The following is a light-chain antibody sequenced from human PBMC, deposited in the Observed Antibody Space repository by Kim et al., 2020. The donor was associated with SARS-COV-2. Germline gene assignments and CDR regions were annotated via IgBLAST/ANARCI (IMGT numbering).Light chain of an antibody. Sequence: GDRVTITCRTSQGINIWLAWYQQKPGKAPNLLIYDASILESGVPSRFSGSGSGTQFTLTISSLQPDDFATYYCQEYNSDSWTFGQGTKVDIK. J-gene: IGKJ1*01. CDR1: QGINIW. CDR2: DAS. V-gene: IGKV1-5*01. CDR3: QEYNSDSWT.